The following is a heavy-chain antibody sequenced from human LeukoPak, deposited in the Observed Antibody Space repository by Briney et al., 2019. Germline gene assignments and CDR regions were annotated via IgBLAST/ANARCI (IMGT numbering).Heavy chain of an antibody. CDR3: ARGGLNYGDYKYYYYYGMDV. J-gene: IGHJ6*04. V-gene: IGHV3-13*05. Sequence: PGGSLRLSCAASGFTFSSYDMHWVRHATGKGLEWVSAIGTAGDPYYPGSVKGRFTISRENAKNSLYLQMNSLRAGDTAVYYCARGGLNYGDYKYYYYYGMDVWGKGTTVTVPS. CDR1: GFTFSSYD. D-gene: IGHD4-17*01. CDR2: IGTAGDP.